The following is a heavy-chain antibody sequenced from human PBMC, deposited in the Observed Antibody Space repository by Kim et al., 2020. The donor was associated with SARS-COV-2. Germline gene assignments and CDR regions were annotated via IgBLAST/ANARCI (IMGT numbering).Heavy chain of an antibody. CDR1: GYTFTSYA. J-gene: IGHJ4*02. CDR2: INTNTGNP. V-gene: IGHV7-4-1*02. CDR3: ARSARFGELSAFIL. D-gene: IGHD3-10*01. Sequence: ASVKVSCKASGYTFTSYAMNWVRQAPGQGLEWMGWINTNTGNPTYAQGFTGRFVFSLDTSVSTAYLQISSLKAEDTAVYYCARSARFGELSAFILWGQGTLVTVSS.